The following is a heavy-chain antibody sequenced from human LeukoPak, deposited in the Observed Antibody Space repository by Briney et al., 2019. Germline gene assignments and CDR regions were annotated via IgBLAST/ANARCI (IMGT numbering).Heavy chain of an antibody. Sequence: ASVKVSCKASGYTFTSYDINWVRQATGQGLEWMGWMNPNSGNTGYAQKFQGRVTITRNTPISTAYMELSSLRSEDTAVYYCAREDGDVGPLQDYYYMDVWGKGTTVTVSS. CDR1: GYTFTSYD. CDR2: MNPNSGNT. CDR3: AREDGDVGPLQDYYYMDV. V-gene: IGHV1-8*03. J-gene: IGHJ6*03. D-gene: IGHD4-17*01.